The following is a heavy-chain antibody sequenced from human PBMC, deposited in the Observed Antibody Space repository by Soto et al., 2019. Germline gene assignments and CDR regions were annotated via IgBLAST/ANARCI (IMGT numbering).Heavy chain of an antibody. CDR1: GFTLSNYW. Sequence: GGSLRLSCAASGFTLSNYWMTWVRQAPGKGLEWVANINKDGSQKNYVDSVKGRFTIARDNGQNSLSLQINSLRVEDTAVYYCVRELGLAYWGQGXLVTVPS. CDR2: INKDGSQK. CDR3: VRELGLAY. J-gene: IGHJ4*02. V-gene: IGHV3-7*03. D-gene: IGHD7-27*01.